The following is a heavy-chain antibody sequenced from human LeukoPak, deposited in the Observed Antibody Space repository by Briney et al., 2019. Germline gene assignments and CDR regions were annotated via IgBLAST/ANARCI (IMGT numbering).Heavy chain of an antibody. Sequence: PSQTLSLACTGSGGSISSGGYYWSRIRQPPGKGLEWIGYIYHSGSTYYNPSLKSRVTISVDRSKNQFSLKLSSVTAADTAVYYCARYCSSHSCQTYAFDICGQGTMVTVSS. D-gene: IGHD2-2*01. CDR3: ARYCSSHSCQTYAFDI. CDR1: GGSISSGGYY. J-gene: IGHJ3*02. CDR2: IYHSGST. V-gene: IGHV4-30-2*01.